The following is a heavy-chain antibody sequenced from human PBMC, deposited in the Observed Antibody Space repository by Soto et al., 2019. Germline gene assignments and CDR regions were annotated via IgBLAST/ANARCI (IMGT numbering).Heavy chain of an antibody. J-gene: IGHJ6*03. D-gene: IGHD3-10*01. CDR2: LYSGGDT. CDR3: TRAAWGLWFGYMDV. Sequence: EVHLVESGGGLVQPGGSLRLSCAAFGFTVSGNYMSWVRQAPGQGLEWVSILYSGGDTYYAASVTGRFTISRHNSENTRYLQMNSLRTEDTAVYYCTRAAWGLWFGYMDVWGKGTTVTVSS. CDR1: GFTVSGNY. V-gene: IGHV3-53*04.